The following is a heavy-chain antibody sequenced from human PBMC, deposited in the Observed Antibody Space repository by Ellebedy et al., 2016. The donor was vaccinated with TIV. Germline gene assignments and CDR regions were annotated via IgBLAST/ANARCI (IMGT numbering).Heavy chain of an antibody. CDR3: ARDTWVAAAGITYYYYGMDV. CDR2: ISHDGGNE. CDR1: GFTFSNYG. Sequence: GESLKISCAASGFTFSNYGMHWVRQAPGKGLEWVAIISHDGGNEKYAHSVKGRFTISRDSSKNTLDLQMNSLRAEDKAVYYCARDTWVAAAGITYYYYGMDVWGQGTTVTVSS. V-gene: IGHV3-30*03. D-gene: IGHD6-13*01. J-gene: IGHJ6*02.